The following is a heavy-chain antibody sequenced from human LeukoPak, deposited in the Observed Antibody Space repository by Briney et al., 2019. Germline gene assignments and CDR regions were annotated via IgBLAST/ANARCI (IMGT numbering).Heavy chain of an antibody. D-gene: IGHD6-25*01. V-gene: IGHV3-7*03. CDR2: IKQDGSEK. CDR3: ARETERRRDWFDP. CDR1: GFTFSSYW. Sequence: GGSLRLSCAASGFTFSSYWMSWVRQAPGKGLEWVANIKQDGSEKYYVDSVKGRFTISRDNAKNSVYLQMTSLRAEDTAIYYCARETERRRDWFDPWGQGTLVTVSS. J-gene: IGHJ5*02.